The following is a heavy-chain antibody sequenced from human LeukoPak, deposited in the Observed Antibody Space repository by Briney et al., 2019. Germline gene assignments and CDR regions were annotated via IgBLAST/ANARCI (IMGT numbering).Heavy chain of an antibody. J-gene: IGHJ4*02. Sequence: GGSLRLSCAASGFTFSSYCMHWAREAPGRGLEGVAFIRYDGSNKYYADYVKGRFTISRDNSKNTLYLQMNSLRAEDTAVYYCANGDFDWSFDYWGQGTLVTVSS. CDR3: ANGDFDWSFDY. CDR1: GFTFSSYC. V-gene: IGHV3-30*02. D-gene: IGHD3-9*01. CDR2: IRYDGSNK.